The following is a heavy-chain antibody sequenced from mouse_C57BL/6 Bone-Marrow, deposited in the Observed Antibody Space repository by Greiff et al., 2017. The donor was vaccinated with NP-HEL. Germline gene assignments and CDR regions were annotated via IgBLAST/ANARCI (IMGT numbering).Heavy chain of an antibody. CDR2: IDPSDSYT. V-gene: IGHV1-69*01. J-gene: IGHJ4*01. Sequence: VQLQQSGAELVMPGASVKLSCKASGYTFTNYWMHWVKQRPGQGLEWIGEIDPSDSYTNYNQKFKGKSTLTVDKSSSTAYMQLSSLTSEDSAVYYCARSGGYYVRAMDYWGQGTSVTVSS. D-gene: IGHD2-3*01. CDR1: GYTFTNYW. CDR3: ARSGGYYVRAMDY.